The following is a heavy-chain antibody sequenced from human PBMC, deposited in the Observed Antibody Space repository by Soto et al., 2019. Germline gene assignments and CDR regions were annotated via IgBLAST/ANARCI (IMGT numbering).Heavy chain of an antibody. D-gene: IGHD6-19*01. CDR2: IYYSGST. CDR1: GGSVSSGSYY. V-gene: IGHV4-61*01. Sequence: KASETLSLTCTVSGGSVSSGSYYWSWIRQPPGKGLEWIGYIYYSGSTNYNPSLKSRVTISVDTSKNQFSLKLSSVTAADTAVYYCARVSGWSGFDYWGQGTLVTVSS. CDR3: ARVSGWSGFDY. J-gene: IGHJ4*02.